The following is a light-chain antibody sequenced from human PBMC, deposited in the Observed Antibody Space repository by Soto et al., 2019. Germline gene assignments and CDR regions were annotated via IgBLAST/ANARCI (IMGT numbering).Light chain of an antibody. CDR3: SSFADNNQLV. CDR1: SNDVGGYDY. Sequence: QSALTQPPSASGAHGQSVTISCIGTSNDVGGYDYVSWYQQYPGKAPTLIIYEVTRRPSGVPDRFSGSKSGNTASLTVSGLQAEDEADYYCSSFADNNQLVFGGGTKLTVL. CDR2: EVT. V-gene: IGLV2-8*01. J-gene: IGLJ3*02.